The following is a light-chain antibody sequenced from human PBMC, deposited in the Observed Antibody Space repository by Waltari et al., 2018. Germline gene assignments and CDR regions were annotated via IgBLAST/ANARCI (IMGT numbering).Light chain of an antibody. V-gene: IGKV1-5*01. CDR2: AAS. CDR1: QNLNTF. Sequence: DIQMTQSPSTVSASLGDRVTITCRASQNLNTFLSWYQQKPVAVPNLLIYAASTLERGVPSRFSGSGSGTHFTLTISGLQPDDFATYYCQQYYDYPINFGQGTRL. J-gene: IGKJ5*01. CDR3: QQYYDYPIN.